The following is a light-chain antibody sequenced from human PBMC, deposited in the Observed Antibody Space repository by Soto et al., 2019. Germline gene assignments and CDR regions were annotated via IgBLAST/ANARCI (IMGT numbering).Light chain of an antibody. V-gene: IGKV1-39*01. CDR1: QSISSY. CDR3: PQSYSTPRT. CDR2: AAP. J-gene: IGKJ1*01. Sequence: DIQMTQATSSLSASVGDRVTITCRASQSISSYLNWYQQKPGKAPKLLIYAAPSLQSGVPSRFSGSGSGTDFTLTISSLQPEDFATYYCPQSYSTPRTFGQRTKVDVK.